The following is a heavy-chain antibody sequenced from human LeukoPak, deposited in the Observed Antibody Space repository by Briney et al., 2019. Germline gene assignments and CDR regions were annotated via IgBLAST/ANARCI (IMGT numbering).Heavy chain of an antibody. V-gene: IGHV3-74*01. CDR1: GFTFSSYW. CDR2: INSDGSST. CDR3: ARGSYYYGSGASDY. J-gene: IGHJ4*02. Sequence: GGSLRLSCAASGFTFSSYWMHWVRHAPGKGLVWVSRINSDGSSTSYADSVKGRFTISRDNAKNTLYLQMNSLRAEDTAVYYCARGSYYYGSGASDYWGQGTLVTVSS. D-gene: IGHD3-10*01.